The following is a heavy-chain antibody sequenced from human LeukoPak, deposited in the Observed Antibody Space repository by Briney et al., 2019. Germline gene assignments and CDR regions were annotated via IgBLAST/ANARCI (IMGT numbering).Heavy chain of an antibody. CDR3: ARGLYNYSSGSFNGCDD. D-gene: IGHD6-19*01. CDR1: GGSFSGYY. J-gene: IGHJ4*02. V-gene: IGHV4-34*01. CDR2: INHSGST. Sequence: SETLSLTCAVYGGSFSGYYWSWIRQPPGKGLEWIGEINHSGSTNYNPSLRRRVTISVDTPTNQFSLKLSSLTAAETAGDYCARGLYNYSSGSFNGCDDRGQGTLVTVSS.